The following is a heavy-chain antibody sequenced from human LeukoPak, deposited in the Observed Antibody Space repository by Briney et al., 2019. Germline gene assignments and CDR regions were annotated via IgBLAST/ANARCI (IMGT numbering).Heavy chain of an antibody. CDR2: INPSGGST. CDR1: GYTFTSYY. V-gene: IGHV1-46*01. Sequence: ASVKVSCTASGYTFTSYYMHWVRQAPGQGLEWMGIINPSGGSTFYAQKFQGRVTMTRDTSTSTAYMELRSLRSDDTAVYYCARDRSDVLRFLEWSNDAFDIWGQGTMVAVSS. CDR3: ARDRSDVLRFLEWSNDAFDI. D-gene: IGHD3-3*01. J-gene: IGHJ3*02.